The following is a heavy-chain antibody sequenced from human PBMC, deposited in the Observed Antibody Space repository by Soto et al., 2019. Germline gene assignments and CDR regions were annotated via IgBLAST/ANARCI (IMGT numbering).Heavy chain of an antibody. CDR2: INAGNGNT. J-gene: IGHJ4*02. D-gene: IGHD6-13*01. CDR1: GYRITIYA. V-gene: IGHV1-3*01. CDR3: AILVRGARGFDY. Sequence: ASVKGACKASGYRITIYAMHWGRKDPGQRLEWMGWINAGNGNTKYSQKFQGRVTITRDTSASTAYMELSSLRSEDTAVYYCAILVRGARGFDYWGQGTLVTVSS.